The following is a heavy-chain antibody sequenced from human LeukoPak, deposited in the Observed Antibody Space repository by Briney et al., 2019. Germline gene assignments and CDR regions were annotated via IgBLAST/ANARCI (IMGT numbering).Heavy chain of an antibody. D-gene: IGHD6-19*01. V-gene: IGHV3-9*01. J-gene: IGHJ4*02. CDR3: ANGAGYSRGSAFDY. CDR1: GFTFDDYA. Sequence: GRSLRLSCAASGFTFDDYAMHWVRQAPGKGLEWVSGISWNSGSIGYADSVKGRFTISRDNAKNSLYLQMNSLRAEDTALYYCANGAGYSRGSAFDYWGQGTLVTVSS. CDR2: ISWNSGSI.